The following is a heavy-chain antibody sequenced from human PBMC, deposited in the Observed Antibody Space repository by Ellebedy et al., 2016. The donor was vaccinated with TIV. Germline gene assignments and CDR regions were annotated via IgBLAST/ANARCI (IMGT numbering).Heavy chain of an antibody. Sequence: AASVKVSCKTSGGTFSNYAISWVRQSPGQGLEWMGGIIPFFGKADYEQKFQGTVTITADESTRTAYMELSSLRSEDTAVYYCARSYDPHYYYAMDVWGQGTTVTVSS. CDR2: IIPFFGKA. V-gene: IGHV1-69*13. D-gene: IGHD3-3*01. CDR3: ARSYDPHYYYAMDV. J-gene: IGHJ6*02. CDR1: GGTFSNYA.